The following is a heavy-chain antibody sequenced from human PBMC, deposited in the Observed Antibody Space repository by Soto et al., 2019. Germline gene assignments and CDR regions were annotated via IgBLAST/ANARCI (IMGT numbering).Heavy chain of an antibody. CDR3: ARDRDWNPRSAFDI. CDR2: ISSSSSYI. D-gene: IGHD1-1*01. CDR1: GFTFSSYS. J-gene: IGHJ3*02. Sequence: GGSLRLSCAASGFTFSSYSMNWVRQAPGKGLEWVSSISSSSSYIYYADSVKGRFTISRDNAKNSLYLQMNSLRAEDTAVYYCARDRDWNPRSAFDIWGQGTMVTVSS. V-gene: IGHV3-21*01.